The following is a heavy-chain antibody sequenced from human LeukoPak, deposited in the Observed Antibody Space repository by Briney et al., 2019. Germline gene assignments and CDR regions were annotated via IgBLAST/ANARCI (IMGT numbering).Heavy chain of an antibody. V-gene: IGHV1-69*04. Sequence: AVKVSCKTSRGTFRSYAISWVRQAPGQGLEWMGRIIPILGIANYAQKFQGRVTITADKSTSTAYMELRSLRSDETAVYYALFDFWGQGTLVTASS. CDR2: IIPILGIA. CDR1: RGTFRSYA. J-gene: IGHJ4*02. CDR3: LFDF.